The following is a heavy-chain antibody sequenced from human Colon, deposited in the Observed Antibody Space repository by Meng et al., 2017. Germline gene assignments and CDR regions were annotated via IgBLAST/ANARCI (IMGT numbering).Heavy chain of an antibody. CDR3: ARNPVIPDARTFDF. J-gene: IGHJ4*02. V-gene: IGHV4-30-4*01. Sequence: QVQLQESGPGLVKPSQTLSLTCTISGGSINSPDYYWNWIRQSPVKGLEWLGYIHSSGNTYYTPSLKSRLTMSLDTSKNQFSLRLTSVTAADTAVYYCARNPVIPDARTFDFWGQGALVTVSS. CDR2: IHSSGNT. D-gene: IGHD2-2*01. CDR1: GGSINSPDYY.